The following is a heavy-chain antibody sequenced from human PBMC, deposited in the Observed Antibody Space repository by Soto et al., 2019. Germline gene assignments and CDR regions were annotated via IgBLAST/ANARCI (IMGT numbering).Heavy chain of an antibody. D-gene: IGHD4-17*01. J-gene: IGHJ1*01. CDR1: GFTVSSNY. CDR2: IYSGGST. Sequence: EVQLVESGGGLVQPGGSLRLSCAASGFTVSSNYMSWVRQAPGKGLEWVSVIYSGGSTYYADSVKGRFTICRANSKNTLYLQMNSLRAVDTAVYYCARDFVHGDHPEYFQHWGQGTLVTFSS. CDR3: ARDFVHGDHPEYFQH. V-gene: IGHV3-66*01.